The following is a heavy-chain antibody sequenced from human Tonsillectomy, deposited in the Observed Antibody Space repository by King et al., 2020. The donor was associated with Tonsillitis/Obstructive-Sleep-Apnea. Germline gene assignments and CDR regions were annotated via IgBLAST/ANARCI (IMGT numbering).Heavy chain of an antibody. J-gene: IGHJ3*02. CDR2: IYPGDSDT. V-gene: IGHV5-51*01. CDR1: GYSFTSYW. CDR3: ARQSRDYYDSSAYYYDAFDI. D-gene: IGHD3-22*01. Sequence: EVQLVQSGAEVKKPGESLKISCKGSGYSFTSYWIGWVRQMPGKGLEWMGIIYPGDSDTRYSPSFQGQVTISADKSISTAYLQWSSLKASDTAMYYCARQSRDYYDSSAYYYDAFDIWGQGTMVTVSS.